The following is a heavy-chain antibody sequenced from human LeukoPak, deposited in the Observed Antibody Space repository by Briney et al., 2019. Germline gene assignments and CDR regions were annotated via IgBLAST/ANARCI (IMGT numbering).Heavy chain of an antibody. Sequence: SETLSLTCTGSGVSISTSNSYWGWIRQPPGKGLEWIGSMYYTGNTYYNASLKSRVTISIDTSKNQISLRLTSVTATDTAMYYCARQTGSGLFTLPGGQGTLVTVSS. CDR3: ARQTGSGLFTLP. CDR1: GVSISTSNSY. D-gene: IGHD3/OR15-3a*01. J-gene: IGHJ4*02. CDR2: MYYTGNT. V-gene: IGHV4-39*01.